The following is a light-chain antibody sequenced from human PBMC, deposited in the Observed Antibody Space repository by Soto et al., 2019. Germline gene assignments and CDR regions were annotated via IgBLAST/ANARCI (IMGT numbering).Light chain of an antibody. V-gene: IGKV2-28*01. CDR3: MQALQTGVT. J-gene: IGKJ3*01. CDR2: LGS. CDR1: HSLLHSNGYNY. Sequence: DIVMTQSPLSLPVTPGEPASISCRSSHSLLHSNGYNYLDWYLQKPGQSPQLLIYLGSNRASGVPDRFSGSGSGTDFTLKISRVEAEDVGVYYCMQALQTGVTFGPGTKVDIK.